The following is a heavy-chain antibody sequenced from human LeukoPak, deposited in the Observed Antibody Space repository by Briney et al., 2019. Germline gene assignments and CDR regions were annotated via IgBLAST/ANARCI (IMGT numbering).Heavy chain of an antibody. V-gene: IGHV3-43*02. D-gene: IGHD3-22*01. J-gene: IGHJ4*02. CDR2: IGGDGGST. CDR1: GFTFDDYA. CDR3: VKEPHYYDRSGYF. Sequence: GGSLRLSCAASGFTFDDYAMHWVRQAPGKGLEWVSLIGGDGGSTYYADSVKGRFTISRDNSKNSLFLQMKSLRTDDTALYYCVKEPHYYDRSGYFWGQGTLVTVSS.